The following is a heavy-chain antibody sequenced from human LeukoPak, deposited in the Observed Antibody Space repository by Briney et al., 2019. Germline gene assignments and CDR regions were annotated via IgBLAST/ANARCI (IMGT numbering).Heavy chain of an antibody. Sequence: GSLRLSCAVSGFAFSNYAMSWVRQAPGKGLEWVSSLSGGGDSRYYADSVMGRFTISRDNSKNTLYLQMNSLRAEDTAVYYCAKAVRSMVTGGGYFDSWGQGTLVTVSS. CDR2: LSGGGDSR. V-gene: IGHV3-23*01. CDR3: AKAVRSMVTGGGYFDS. J-gene: IGHJ4*02. CDR1: GFAFSNYA. D-gene: IGHD3-10*01.